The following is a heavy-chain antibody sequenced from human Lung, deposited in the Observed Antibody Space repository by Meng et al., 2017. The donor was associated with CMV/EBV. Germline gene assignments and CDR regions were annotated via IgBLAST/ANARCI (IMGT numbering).Heavy chain of an antibody. CDR2: INAYNGDT. CDR1: GYTFTNYG. J-gene: IGHJ4*02. V-gene: IGHV1-18*01. D-gene: IGHD1-26*01. Sequence: QAQRVRSGDEVMKPGAPVKVACNASGYTFTNYGITWVRQAAGQGLEWMGWINAYNGDTNYAQTLQGRVTMTTDTSTSTAYMELRSLRSDDTAVYYCARVEVGITSGDYWGQGTLVTVSS. CDR3: ARVEVGITSGDY.